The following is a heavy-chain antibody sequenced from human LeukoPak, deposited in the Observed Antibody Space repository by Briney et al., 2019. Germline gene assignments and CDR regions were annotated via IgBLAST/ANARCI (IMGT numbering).Heavy chain of an antibody. Sequence: PGGSLRLSCAASGFSFSAYNITWVRQAPGKGLEWVSCISPSGDHRYYADSVRGRFTISRDNAKNSVYLQMNSLRAEDTAVYYCARDAAYFDSSGYYPDPLDYWGQGTLVSVSS. V-gene: IGHV3-21*01. CDR1: GFSFSAYN. J-gene: IGHJ4*02. D-gene: IGHD3-22*01. CDR3: ARDAAYFDSSGYYPDPLDY. CDR2: ISPSGDHR.